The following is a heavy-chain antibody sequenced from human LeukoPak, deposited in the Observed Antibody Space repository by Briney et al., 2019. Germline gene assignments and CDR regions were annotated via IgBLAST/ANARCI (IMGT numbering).Heavy chain of an antibody. D-gene: IGHD6-13*01. V-gene: IGHV3-30*18. CDR3: AKRSSSWDYFDY. CDR2: ISYDGSNK. CDR1: GFTFSSYG. J-gene: IGHJ4*02. Sequence: PGGSLRLSCAASGFTFSSYGMHWVRQAPGKGLEWVAVISYDGSNKYYADSVKGRFTISRDNSKNTLYLQMISMRAEDTAMYYCAKRSSSWDYFDYWGQGTLVTVSS.